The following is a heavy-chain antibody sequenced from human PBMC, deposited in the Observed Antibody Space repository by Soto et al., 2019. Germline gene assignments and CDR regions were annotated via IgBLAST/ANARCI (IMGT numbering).Heavy chain of an antibody. CDR3: ARKGAAASYAHYYMDV. J-gene: IGHJ6*03. V-gene: IGHV4-59*01. CDR1: AFAISPYY. CDR2: VDYSGTT. Sequence: PSETLSHTCTVAAFAISPYYGSWIRPPPGKGLESIGFVDYSGTTNYNHSLESRVTISVDTSRNRFSLTLTSATAADTAVYYCARKGAAASYAHYYMDVWGRGAAVTVSS. D-gene: IGHD6-13*01.